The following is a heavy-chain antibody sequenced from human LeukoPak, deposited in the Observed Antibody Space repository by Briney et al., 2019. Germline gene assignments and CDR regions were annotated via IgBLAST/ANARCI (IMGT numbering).Heavy chain of an antibody. CDR1: GGSVTKYY. CDR2: IFHTGIT. J-gene: IGHJ5*01. V-gene: IGHV4-59*02. Sequence: SETLSLTCTVSGGSVTKYYWHWIRQAPGKGLEWIGFIFHTGITNYNPSLKSRVTISVDTSKNQFSLKLTPVTAADTAVYFCARDLFPINWFESWGQGTLVTVSS. D-gene: IGHD2-2*02. CDR3: ARDLFPINWFES.